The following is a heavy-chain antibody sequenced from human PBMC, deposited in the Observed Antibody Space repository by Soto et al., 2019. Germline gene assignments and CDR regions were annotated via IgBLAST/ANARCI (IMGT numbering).Heavy chain of an antibody. D-gene: IGHD3-3*01. CDR2: ISSSSSDT. J-gene: IGHJ4*02. V-gene: IGHV3-11*06. CDR3: ARDYDFSSGYLSGHFDY. CDR1: GFTFSDYF. Sequence: PGGSLRLSCAASGFTFSDYFLTWIRQAPGKGLEWVSYISSSSSDTNYADSVKGRFTISRDNAKNSLFLQMNNLRVDDTAVYYCARDYDFSSGYLSGHFDYWGQGTLVTVSS.